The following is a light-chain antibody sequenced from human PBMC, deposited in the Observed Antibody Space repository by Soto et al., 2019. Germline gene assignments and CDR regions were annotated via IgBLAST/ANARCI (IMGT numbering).Light chain of an antibody. V-gene: IGKV3-20*01. CDR2: GAS. Sequence: EIVLTQSPGTLSLSPGERATLSCRASQSVSSSYLAWDQQKPGQAPRLLIYGASSRATGIPDRFSGSGSGTAFTLTISRLEPEDFAVYYCQQYGSSPLTFGGGTKVEIK. J-gene: IGKJ4*01. CDR3: QQYGSSPLT. CDR1: QSVSSSY.